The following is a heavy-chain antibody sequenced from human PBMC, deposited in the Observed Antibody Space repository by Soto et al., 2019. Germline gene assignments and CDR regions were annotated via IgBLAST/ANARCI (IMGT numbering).Heavy chain of an antibody. J-gene: IGHJ3*02. D-gene: IGHD6-19*01. CDR1: GFTVSSNY. Sequence: EVQLVESGGGLVQPGGSLRLSCAASGFTVSSNYMSWVRQAPGKGLEWVSVIFTGGSTYYADSVKGRFTISRHSSMNTVYLQMDSLRDEDTAVYHRAIDRQSSGWLEAFDIWGQGTMVTVSS. V-gene: IGHV3-53*04. CDR3: AIDRQSSGWLEAFDI. CDR2: IFTGGST.